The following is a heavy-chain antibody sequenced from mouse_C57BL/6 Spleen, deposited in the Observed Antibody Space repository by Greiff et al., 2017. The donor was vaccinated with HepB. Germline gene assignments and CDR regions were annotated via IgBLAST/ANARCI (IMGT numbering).Heavy chain of an antibody. CDR1: GYSITSGYY. J-gene: IGHJ4*01. Sequence: ESGPGLVKPSQSLSLTCSVTGYSITSGYYWNWIRQFPGNKLEWMGYISYDGSNNYNPSLKNRISITRDTSKNQFVLKLNSVTTEDTATYYCARNYGSSFYYAMDYWGQGTSVTVSS. D-gene: IGHD1-1*01. CDR2: ISYDGSN. CDR3: ARNYGSSFYYAMDY. V-gene: IGHV3-6*01.